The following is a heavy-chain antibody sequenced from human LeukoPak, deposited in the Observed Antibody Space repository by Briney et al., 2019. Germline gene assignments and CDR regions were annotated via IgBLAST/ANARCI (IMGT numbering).Heavy chain of an antibody. Sequence: SETLSLTCTVSGGAIFNSNFYWGWFRQSPGKGLEWIGSIYYSGSTYYNPSLKSRVTISVDTSKNQFSLKLSSVTAADTAVYYCARQDILTGYAFDIWGQGTMVTVSS. D-gene: IGHD3-9*01. CDR2: IYYSGST. CDR1: GGAIFNSNFY. CDR3: ARQDILTGYAFDI. J-gene: IGHJ3*02. V-gene: IGHV4-39*01.